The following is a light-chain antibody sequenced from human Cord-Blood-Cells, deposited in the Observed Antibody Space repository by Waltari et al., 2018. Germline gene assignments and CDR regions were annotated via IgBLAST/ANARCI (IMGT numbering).Light chain of an antibody. CDR2: EVS. V-gene: IGLV2-8*01. J-gene: IGLJ3*02. CDR3: SSYAGSNNWV. CDR1: SSDVGGYNY. Sequence: QSALTQPPSASGSPGQSVTISCTGTSSDVGGYNYVSWYQQHPGKAPKLMIYEVSKRPSGVPGRFPGSKSGNTASLTVSGLQAEDGADYYCSSYAGSNNWVFGGGTKLTVL.